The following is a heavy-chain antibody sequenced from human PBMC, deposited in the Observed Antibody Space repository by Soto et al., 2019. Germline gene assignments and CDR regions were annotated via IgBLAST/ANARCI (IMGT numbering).Heavy chain of an antibody. J-gene: IGHJ3*02. CDR3: ARVESSSRALDI. Sequence: SETLSLTCAVYGGSFSGYYWSWIRPPPGKGLEWIGEINHSGSPNYNPSLKSRVTISVDTSKNQFSLKRSSVTAADTAVYYCARVESSSRALDIWGQGTMVTVSS. CDR1: GGSFSGYY. CDR2: INHSGSP. V-gene: IGHV4-34*01. D-gene: IGHD6-6*01.